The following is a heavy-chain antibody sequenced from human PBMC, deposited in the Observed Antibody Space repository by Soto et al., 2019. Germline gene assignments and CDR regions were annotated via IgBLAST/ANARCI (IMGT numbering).Heavy chain of an antibody. D-gene: IGHD6-13*01. CDR1: GGTCISYA. V-gene: IGHV3-23*01. CDR3: AKSMGIAAAGTSFWFDP. Sequence: GGSLRHSCAASGGTCISYAMSWVRQATGKGLEWVSAISGSGGSTYYADSVKGRFTISRDNSKNTLYLQMNSLRAEDTAVYYCAKSMGIAAAGTSFWFDPWGQGTLVTVS. CDR2: ISGSGGST. J-gene: IGHJ5*02.